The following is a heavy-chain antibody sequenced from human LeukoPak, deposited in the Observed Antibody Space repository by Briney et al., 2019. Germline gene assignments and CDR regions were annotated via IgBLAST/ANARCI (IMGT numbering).Heavy chain of an antibody. D-gene: IGHD3-3*01. V-gene: IGHV1-8*01. CDR1: GYTFTSYD. CDR3: ARARRITIFGVVIIRYYFDY. CDR2: MNPNSGNT. Sequence: ASVKVSCKASGYTFTSYDINWVRQANGQGLEWMGWMNPNSGNTGYAQKFQGRVTMTRNTSISTAYMELSSLRSEDTAVYYCARARRITIFGVVIIRYYFDYWGQGTLVTVSS. J-gene: IGHJ4*02.